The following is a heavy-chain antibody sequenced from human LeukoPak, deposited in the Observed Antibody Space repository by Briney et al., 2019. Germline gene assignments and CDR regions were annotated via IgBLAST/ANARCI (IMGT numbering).Heavy chain of an antibody. CDR3: ARDRGLVVVPAASGY. Sequence: ASAKVSCKASGYTFTSYAMHWVRQAPGQRLEWMGWINAGNGNTKYSQKFQGRVTITRDTSASTAYMELSSLRSEDTAVYYCARDRGLVVVPAASGYWGQGTLVTVSS. J-gene: IGHJ4*02. V-gene: IGHV1-3*01. D-gene: IGHD2-2*01. CDR2: INAGNGNT. CDR1: GYTFTSYA.